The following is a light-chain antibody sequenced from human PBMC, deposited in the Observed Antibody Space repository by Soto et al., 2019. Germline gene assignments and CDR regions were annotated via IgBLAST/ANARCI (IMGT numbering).Light chain of an antibody. CDR1: QSISSY. CDR2: AAS. Sequence: DIQMTQSPSSLSASVGDRVTITCRASQSISSYLHWYQQKPGKAPKLLIYAASSLQSEVPSRFSGSGSGTDFTLTISSLQPEDFATYHCQRSFSTLLTFGGGTKVEIK. CDR3: QRSFSTLLT. V-gene: IGKV1-39*01. J-gene: IGKJ4*01.